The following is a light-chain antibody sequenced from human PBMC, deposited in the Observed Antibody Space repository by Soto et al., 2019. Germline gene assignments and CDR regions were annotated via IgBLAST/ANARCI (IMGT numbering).Light chain of an antibody. CDR3: QSYDSSLSAV. Sequence: QSVLTQPPPVSGAPGQRVTISCTGSSSNIGAGYDVHWYQQLPGTAPKLLIYGNSNRPSGVPDRFSGSKSGTSASLAITGLQAEDVADYYCQSYDSSLSAVFGGGTNLTVL. J-gene: IGLJ2*01. CDR2: GNS. CDR1: SSNIGAGYD. V-gene: IGLV1-40*01.